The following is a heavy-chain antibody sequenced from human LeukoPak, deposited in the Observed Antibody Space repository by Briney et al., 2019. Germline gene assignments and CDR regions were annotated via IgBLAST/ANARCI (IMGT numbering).Heavy chain of an antibody. D-gene: IGHD5-18*01. Sequence: PGGSLRLSCAASGFTFSSYEMNWVRQAPGRGLEWVSYTSSSGSTIYYADSVKGRFTISRDNAKNSLYLQMNSLRAEDTAVYYCARRSWIQLWYGYDYWGQGTLVTVSS. CDR2: TSSSGSTI. J-gene: IGHJ4*02. CDR3: ARRSWIQLWYGYDY. V-gene: IGHV3-48*03. CDR1: GFTFSSYE.